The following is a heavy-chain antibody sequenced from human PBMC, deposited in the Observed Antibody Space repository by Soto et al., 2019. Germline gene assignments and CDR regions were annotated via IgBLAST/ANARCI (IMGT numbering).Heavy chain of an antibody. J-gene: IGHJ4*02. Sequence: GGSLRLSCAASGFTFSSYAMSWVRQAPGRGLEWLAAISGSGVSTYYAESVKGRFTISRDNSKNTLYLQMNSLRVEDTAVYYCVKRPTIRYYFDYSGQGTLVTVSS. CDR3: VKRPTIRYYFDY. CDR2: ISGSGVST. D-gene: IGHD3-10*01. V-gene: IGHV3-23*01. CDR1: GFTFSSYA.